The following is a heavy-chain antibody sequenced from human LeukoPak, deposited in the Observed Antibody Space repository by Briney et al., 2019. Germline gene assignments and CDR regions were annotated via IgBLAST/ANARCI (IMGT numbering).Heavy chain of an antibody. CDR1: GFTFSRFW. Sequence: GGSLRLSCAASGFTFSRFWMSWVRQAPGKGLEWVANIKEDGSQQYYVDSVRGRFTISRDNAKNSLFPQMNSLRADDTAVYYCASTSRVAALGTVYWGQGTLVTVSS. J-gene: IGHJ4*02. CDR2: IKEDGSQQ. D-gene: IGHD6-13*01. CDR3: ASTSRVAALGTVY. V-gene: IGHV3-7*01.